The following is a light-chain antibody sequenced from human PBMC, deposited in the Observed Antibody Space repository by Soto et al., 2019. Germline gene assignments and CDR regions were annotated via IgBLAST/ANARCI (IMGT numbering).Light chain of an antibody. CDR2: GVN. J-gene: IGLJ3*02. CDR1: SSDFGDDKY. V-gene: IGLV2-14*01. CDR3: GSFNTSRIWV. Sequence: QSALTQPASVSGSPGQSITVSCTGSSSDFGDDKYVSWYQQQPGKGPNLLIYGVNSRPSGISNRFSGSKSGNTASLTISGLQLEQEADSSCGSFNTSRIWVFGGGTKVTV.